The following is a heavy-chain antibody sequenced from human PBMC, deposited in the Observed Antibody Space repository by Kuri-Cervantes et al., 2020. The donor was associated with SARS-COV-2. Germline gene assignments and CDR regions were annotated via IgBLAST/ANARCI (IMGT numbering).Heavy chain of an antibody. CDR2: INSDGSST. V-gene: IGHV3-74*01. CDR1: GFTFSSYL. J-gene: IGHJ6*02. D-gene: IGHD3-10*01. Sequence: GGLLRPPFAASGFTFSSYLMHGVRQAPGKGLVWVSRINSDGSSTSYADSVKGRFTISRDNAKNTLYLQMNSLRAEDTAVYYCARDYQYYYGSGSYYLVYYYYGMDVWGQGTTVTVSS. CDR3: ARDYQYYYGSGSYYLVYYYYGMDV.